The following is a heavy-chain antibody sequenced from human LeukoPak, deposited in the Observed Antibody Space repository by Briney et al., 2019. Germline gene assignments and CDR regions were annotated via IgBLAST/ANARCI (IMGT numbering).Heavy chain of an antibody. CDR1: GYSISSGYY. V-gene: IGHV4-38-2*02. Sequence: PSETLSLTCTVSGYSISSGYYWGWIRQPPGKGLEWIGSIYHSGSTYYNPSLKSRVTISVDTSKNQFSLKLSSVTAADTAVYYCARVRPKIAVAGYDAFDIWGQGTMVTVSS. D-gene: IGHD6-19*01. CDR3: ARVRPKIAVAGYDAFDI. CDR2: IYHSGST. J-gene: IGHJ3*02.